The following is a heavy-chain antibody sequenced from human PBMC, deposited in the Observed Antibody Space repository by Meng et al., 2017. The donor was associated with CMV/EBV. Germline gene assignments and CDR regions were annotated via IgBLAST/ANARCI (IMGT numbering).Heavy chain of an antibody. Sequence: GGSLRLSCAASGFTFSSYEMNWVRPAPGKGLEWVSYISSSGSTIYYADSVKGRFTISRDNAKNSLYLQMNSLRAEDTAVYYCARVGLVPAAKDAFDIWGQGTMVTVSS. CDR2: ISSSGSTI. D-gene: IGHD2-2*01. CDR1: GFTFSSYE. V-gene: IGHV3-48*03. J-gene: IGHJ3*02. CDR3: ARVGLVPAAKDAFDI.